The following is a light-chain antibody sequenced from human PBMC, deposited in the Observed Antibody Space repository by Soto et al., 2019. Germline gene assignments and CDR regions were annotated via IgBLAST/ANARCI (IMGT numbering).Light chain of an antibody. CDR3: SSYTTSSTLA. CDR2: EVN. J-gene: IGLJ3*02. CDR1: SSDVGAYNY. V-gene: IGLV2-14*01. Sequence: QSALTQPASVSGSPGQSITISCTGTSSDVGAYNYVSWYQQHPGKAPKLMIYEVNNRPSGVSNRFSGSKSGNTASLTISGLQADDEADYYCSSYTTSSTLAFGGGTKLTVL.